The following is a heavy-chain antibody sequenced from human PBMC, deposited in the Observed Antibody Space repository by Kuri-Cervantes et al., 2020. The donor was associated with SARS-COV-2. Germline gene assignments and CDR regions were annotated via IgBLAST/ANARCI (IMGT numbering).Heavy chain of an antibody. CDR2: INPNSGGT. Sequence: ASVKVSCKASGYTFTGYYMHWVRQAPGQGLEWMGWINPNSGGTNYAQKFQGWVTMTRDTSISTAYMELNSLRAEDTAVYYCAKDGVYYFDYWGQGTLVTVSS. CDR1: GYTFTGYY. J-gene: IGHJ4*02. D-gene: IGHD3-16*01. V-gene: IGHV1-2*04. CDR3: AKDGVYYFDY.